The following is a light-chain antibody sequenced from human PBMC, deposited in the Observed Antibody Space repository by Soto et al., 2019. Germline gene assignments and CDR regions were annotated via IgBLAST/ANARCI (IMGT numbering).Light chain of an antibody. J-gene: IGKJ1*01. V-gene: IGKV3-20*01. CDR3: QHYGSSRT. Sequence: VLTQSPGTLSLSPGERATLSCRASQSVSSSYLAWYQQKPGQAPRLLIYGASNRATGIADRFSGSGSGTDFTLTINRLEPEDFAVYYCQHYGSSRTFGQGTKV. CDR1: QSVSSSY. CDR2: GAS.